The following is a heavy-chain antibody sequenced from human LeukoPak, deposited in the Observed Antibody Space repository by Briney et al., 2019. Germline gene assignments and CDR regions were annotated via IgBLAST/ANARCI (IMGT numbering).Heavy chain of an antibody. J-gene: IGHJ4*02. V-gene: IGHV4-39*01. CDR1: GGSISSSSYY. D-gene: IGHD4-17*01. CDR3: ARQGRSTVTTIDY. Sequence: PSETLSLTCTVSGGSISSSSYYWGWIRQPPGKGLEWIGRIYYSGSTYYNPSLKSRVTISVDTSKNQFSLKLSSVTAADTAVYYCARQGRSTVTTIDYWGQGTLVTVSS. CDR2: IYYSGST.